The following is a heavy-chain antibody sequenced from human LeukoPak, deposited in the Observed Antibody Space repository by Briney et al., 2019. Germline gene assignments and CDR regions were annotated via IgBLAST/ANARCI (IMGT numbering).Heavy chain of an antibody. CDR3: ARALVLRYFDWLSDWFDP. V-gene: IGHV3-53*01. CDR2: SYSGGTT. Sequence: PGGSLRLSCAASGFTVSSNYMSWVRQAPGKGLEWVSVSYSGGTTYYADSVKGRFTISRDNSKNKLYLQMNSLRVEDTAVYYCARALVLRYFDWLSDWFDPWGQGTLVTVSS. J-gene: IGHJ5*02. D-gene: IGHD3-9*01. CDR1: GFTVSSNY.